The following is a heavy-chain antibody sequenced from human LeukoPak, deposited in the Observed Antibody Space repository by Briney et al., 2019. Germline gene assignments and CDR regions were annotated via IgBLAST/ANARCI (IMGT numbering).Heavy chain of an antibody. Sequence: GGSLRLSCAASGFTVSSNYMSWVRQAPGKGLEWVANIKQDGSEKNYVDSVKGRFIISRDNAKNSLYLQMNTLRADDTAVYYCARDGFGTGSNWGQGTLVTVSS. CDR1: GFTVSSNY. J-gene: IGHJ4*02. D-gene: IGHD3-16*01. CDR2: IKQDGSEK. V-gene: IGHV3-7*03. CDR3: ARDGFGTGSN.